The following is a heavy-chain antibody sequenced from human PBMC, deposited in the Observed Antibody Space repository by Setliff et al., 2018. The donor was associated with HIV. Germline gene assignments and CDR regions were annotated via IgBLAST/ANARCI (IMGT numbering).Heavy chain of an antibody. CDR2: IHYGGGT. V-gene: IGHV4-59*01. Sequence: SETLSLTCSISGGSISNYYWVWIRQSPGKGLEWIGHIHYGGGTYYNPSLESRVNISRDTSKNQFSLNLRDVTAGDTALYYCARAVIRREDRGMWTKLWSAPNHMDVWGKGITVTAP. D-gene: IGHD3-10*01. CDR1: GGSISNYY. J-gene: IGHJ6*03. CDR3: ARAVIRREDRGMWTKLWSAPNHMDV.